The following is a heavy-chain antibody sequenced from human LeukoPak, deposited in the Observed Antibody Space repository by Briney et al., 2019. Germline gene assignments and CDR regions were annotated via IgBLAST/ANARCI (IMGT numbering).Heavy chain of an antibody. D-gene: IGHD5-24*01. J-gene: IGHJ4*02. CDR2: INHSGST. Sequence: SETLSLTCAVYGRSFSGYYWSWIRQPPGKGLEWIGEINHSGSTNYNPSLKSRVTISVDTSKNQFSLKLSSVTAADTAVYYCATQDGYNPDGDYWGQGTLVTVSS. V-gene: IGHV4-34*01. CDR1: GRSFSGYY. CDR3: ATQDGYNPDGDY.